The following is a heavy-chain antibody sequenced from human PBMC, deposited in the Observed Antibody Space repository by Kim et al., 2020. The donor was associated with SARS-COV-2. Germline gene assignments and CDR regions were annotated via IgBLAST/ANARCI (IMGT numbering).Heavy chain of an antibody. Sequence: GGSLRLSCAASGFTFSSSAMTWVRQAPGKGLEWVSAIRATGDGTFYADSVKGRFTISRDNSNNTLFLQMNNLRVDDTAVYYCAKFNAEFGGKDHWGQGVLVTVSS. CDR3: AKFNAEFGGKDH. D-gene: IGHD2-15*01. CDR2: IRATGDGT. CDR1: GFTFSSSA. J-gene: IGHJ4*02. V-gene: IGHV3-23*01.